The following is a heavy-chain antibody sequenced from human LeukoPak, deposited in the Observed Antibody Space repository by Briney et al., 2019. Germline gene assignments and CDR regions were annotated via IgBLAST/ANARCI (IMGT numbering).Heavy chain of an antibody. V-gene: IGHV4-34*01. CDR3: ARGLRNGYTLGYYMDV. D-gene: IGHD5-24*01. Sequence: PSETLSLTCAVYGGSFSGYYWSWIRQPPGKGLVWIGEIIHSGSTNYNPSLKSRVTISVDTSKNQFSLKLSSVTAADTAVYYCARGLRNGYTLGYYMDVWRKGTTVTVSS. J-gene: IGHJ6*03. CDR2: IIHSGST. CDR1: GGSFSGYY.